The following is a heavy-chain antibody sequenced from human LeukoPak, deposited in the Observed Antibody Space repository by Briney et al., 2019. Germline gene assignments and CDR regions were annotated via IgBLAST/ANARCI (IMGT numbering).Heavy chain of an antibody. D-gene: IGHD5-24*01. CDR1: GFTFSNYI. CDR3: ARDLSGDGYNKFDY. J-gene: IGHJ4*02. V-gene: IGHV3-21*01. CDR2: ISTGSRHI. Sequence: PGGSLRLSCAASGFTFSNYIMNWVRQAPGKGLELVSSISTGSRHIYYAASVKGRFTISRDDAKNSLYLQMNSLRAEDTAVYYCARDLSGDGYNKFDYWGQETLVTVSP.